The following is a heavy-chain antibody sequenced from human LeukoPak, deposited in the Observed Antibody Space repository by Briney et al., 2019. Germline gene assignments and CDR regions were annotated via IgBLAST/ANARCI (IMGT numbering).Heavy chain of an antibody. CDR3: VRAAYDSSGYLTL. D-gene: IGHD3-22*01. CDR1: GFTFSSYG. CDR2: IWYDGSNK. J-gene: IGHJ4*02. Sequence: PGGSLRLSCAASGFTFSSYGMHWVRQAPGKGLEWVAVIWYDGSNKYYADSVKGRFTISRDNSKNTLFLQMNSLRAEDTAVYYCVRAAYDSSGYLTLWDRGTLVTVSS. V-gene: IGHV3-33*01.